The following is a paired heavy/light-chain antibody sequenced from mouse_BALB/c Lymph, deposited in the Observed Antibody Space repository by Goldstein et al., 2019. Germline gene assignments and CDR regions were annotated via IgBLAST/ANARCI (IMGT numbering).Heavy chain of an antibody. CDR2: INPSNGGT. CDR1: GYTFTSYW. V-gene: IGHV1S81*02. Sequence: QVQLQQPGAELVKPGASVKLSCKASGYTFTSYWMHWVKLRPGQGFEWIGEINPSNGGTNYNEKFKRKATLTVDKSSSTAYMQLSSLTSEDSAVYYCTISDFHWYFDVWGAGTTVTVSS. D-gene: IGHD1-3*01. J-gene: IGHJ1*01. CDR3: TISDFHWYFDV.
Light chain of an antibody. CDR1: QSVLYSSNQKNY. CDR3: HQYLSSRT. CDR2: WAS. V-gene: IGKV8-27*01. Sequence: NIMMTQSPSSLAVSAGEKVTMSCKSSQSVLYSSNQKNYLAWYQQKPGQSPKLLIYWASTRESGVPDRFTGSGSGTDFTLTISSVQAEDLAVYYCHQYLSSRTFGGGTKLEIK. J-gene: IGKJ1*01.